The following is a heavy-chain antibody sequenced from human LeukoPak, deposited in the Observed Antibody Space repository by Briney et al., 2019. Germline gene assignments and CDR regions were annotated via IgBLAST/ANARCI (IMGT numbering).Heavy chain of an antibody. CDR3: TTQADCSSTSCYGMDV. Sequence: GGSLRLSCAASGFTFSNAWMSWVRQAPGKGREWVGRIKSKTDDGTTDYAAPVKGRFTISRDHSKNTLYLQMNSLKTEDTAVYYCTTQADCSSTSCYGMDVWGQGTTVTVSS. CDR1: GFTFSNAW. V-gene: IGHV3-15*01. D-gene: IGHD2-2*01. CDR2: IKSKTDDGTT. J-gene: IGHJ6*02.